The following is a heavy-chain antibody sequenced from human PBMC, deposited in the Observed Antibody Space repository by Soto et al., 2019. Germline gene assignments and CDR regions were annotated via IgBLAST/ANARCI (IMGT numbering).Heavy chain of an antibody. J-gene: IGHJ1*01. CDR2: MSCDGTKE. CDR1: GFTLRTYG. CDR3: ANENGSTWIYH. Sequence: QPGGSLRHACAASGFTLRTYGMHWVRQAPGKGLEWVAAMSCDGTKEYYVDSVKGRFTISXXXSXXTXXLXXTXXRAXDTAVYYFANENGSTWIYHWGRHTVVTLSS. V-gene: IGHV3-30*18. D-gene: IGHD6-13*01.